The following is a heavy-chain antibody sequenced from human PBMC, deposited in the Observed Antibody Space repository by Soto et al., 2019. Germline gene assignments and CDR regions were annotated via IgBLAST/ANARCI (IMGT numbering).Heavy chain of an antibody. J-gene: IGHJ4*02. CDR2: ITEGGTT. D-gene: IGHD3-3*02. CDR3: ARGADAMLSPHFDY. Sequence: SETLSLTCAVHGDSFSGYFWTWIRQPPGKGLEWIAEITEGGTTNYSPSLKSRVSIAVDSSKRQFSLTLSSVTAADTAMYYCARGADAMLSPHFDYRSQGSLVTVSS. CDR1: GDSFSGYF. V-gene: IGHV4-34*01.